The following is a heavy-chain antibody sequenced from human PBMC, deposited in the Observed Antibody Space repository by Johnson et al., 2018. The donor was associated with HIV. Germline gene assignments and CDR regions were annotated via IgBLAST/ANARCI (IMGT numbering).Heavy chain of an antibody. J-gene: IGHJ3*02. Sequence: VQLVESGGGEVRPGGSLRLACVASGFIFDDYGLTWVRQAPGKGLEWVSGIRWNGGDTGYADSVRGRFTISRDNAKNSLYLQTNSLRVEDTAFYYCARGKGASVGLDAFDIWGQGTMVTVSS. V-gene: IGHV3-20*04. CDR3: ARGKGASVGLDAFDI. CDR1: GFIFDDYG. D-gene: IGHD2-2*01. CDR2: IRWNGGDT.